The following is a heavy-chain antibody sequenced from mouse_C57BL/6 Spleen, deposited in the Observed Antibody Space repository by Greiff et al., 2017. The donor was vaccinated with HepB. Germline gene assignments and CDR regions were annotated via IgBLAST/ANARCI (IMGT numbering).Heavy chain of an antibody. D-gene: IGHD2-14*01. Sequence: EVQGVESGGGLVKPGGSLKLSCAASGFTFSSYAMSWVRQTPEKRLEWVATISDGGSYTYYPDNVKGRFTISRDNAKNNLYLQMSHLKSEDTAMYYCARDSGYFDYWGQGTLVTVSA. CDR3: ARDSGYFDY. J-gene: IGHJ3*01. CDR2: ISDGGSYT. CDR1: GFTFSSYA. V-gene: IGHV5-4*01.